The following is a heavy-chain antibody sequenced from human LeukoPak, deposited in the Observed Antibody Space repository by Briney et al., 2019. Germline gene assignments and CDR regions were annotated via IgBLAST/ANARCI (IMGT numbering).Heavy chain of an antibody. V-gene: IGHV1-18*01. D-gene: IGHD3-22*01. Sequence: GASVKVSCKASGYTFTRYGISWVRQAPGQGLEWMGWISAYNGNTNYAQKLQGRVTMTTDTSTSTAYMELRSPRSDDTAVYYCARVPYYYDSSGYAGGYWGQGTLVTVSS. J-gene: IGHJ4*02. CDR1: GYTFTRYG. CDR2: ISAYNGNT. CDR3: ARVPYYYDSSGYAGGY.